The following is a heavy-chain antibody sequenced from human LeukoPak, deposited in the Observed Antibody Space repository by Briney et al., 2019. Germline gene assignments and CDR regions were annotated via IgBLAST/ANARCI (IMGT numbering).Heavy chain of an antibody. CDR2: ISGSGGST. J-gene: IGHJ4*02. CDR1: GFTFSSYA. D-gene: IGHD6-13*01. CDR3: AKLYSSSPEYY. Sequence: GSLRLSCATSGFTFSSYAMSWVRQAPGKGLEWVSAISGSGGSTYYADSVKGRFTISRDNSKNTLYLQMNSLRAEDTAVYYCAKLYSSSPEYYWGQGTLVTVSS. V-gene: IGHV3-23*01.